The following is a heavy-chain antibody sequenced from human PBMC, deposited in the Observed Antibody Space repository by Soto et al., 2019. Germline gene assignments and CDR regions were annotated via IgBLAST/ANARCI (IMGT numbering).Heavy chain of an antibody. CDR2: VNGDGSST. CDR1: GFTFSTYW. Sequence: GESLRLSCTASGFTFSTYWIHWVRQAPGKGLLWVSRVNGDGSSTNYADSVKGRFTIFRDNDRNTVHLQMNSLGAEDTAVYYCARAYSSGWPLDYWGQGTLVTVSS. J-gene: IGHJ4*02. V-gene: IGHV3-74*01. D-gene: IGHD6-19*01. CDR3: ARAYSSGWPLDY.